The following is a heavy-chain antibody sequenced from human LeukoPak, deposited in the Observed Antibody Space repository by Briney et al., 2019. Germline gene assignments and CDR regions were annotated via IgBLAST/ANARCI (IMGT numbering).Heavy chain of an antibody. CDR2: ISYDGSNK. CDR3: AKGGWDGDN. CDR1: GFTFSSYG. J-gene: IGHJ4*02. D-gene: IGHD6-19*01. Sequence: GGSLRLSCAASGFTFSSYGIHWVRKAPGKGLEWVAVISYDGSNKYYADSVKGRFTISRDNSKNTLYLQMNSLRAEDTAVYYCAKGGWDGDNWGQGTLVTVSS. V-gene: IGHV3-30*18.